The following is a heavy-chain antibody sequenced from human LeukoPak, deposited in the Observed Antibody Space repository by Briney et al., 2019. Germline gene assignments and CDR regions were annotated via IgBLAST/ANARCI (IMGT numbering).Heavy chain of an antibody. CDR2: IYYTET. J-gene: IGHJ4*02. D-gene: IGHD7-27*01. V-gene: IGHV4-59*01. CDR3: ASRKLGNDY. Sequence: SETLSLTCTVSGGSFSDYYWGWIRQSPGKALEWIGYIYYTETSYNPSLKSRGTISADTSRDQLSSVTAADTAVYYCASRKLGNDYWGQGILVTVTA. CDR1: GGSFSDYY.